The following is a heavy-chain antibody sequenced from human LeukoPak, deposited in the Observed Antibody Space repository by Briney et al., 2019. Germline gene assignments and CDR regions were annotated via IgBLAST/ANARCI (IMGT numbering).Heavy chain of an antibody. Sequence: GGSLRLSCAASGFTFGSYNMNWVRQAPGKGLEWVSYISSSSTTIYYADSVKGRFTISRDNAKNSLYLQMNSLRAEDTAVYYCASSYCSGGTCYSTGELDYWGQGTLVTVSS. J-gene: IGHJ4*02. V-gene: IGHV3-48*01. CDR2: ISSSSTTI. CDR3: ASSYCSGGTCYSTGELDY. CDR1: GFTFGSYN. D-gene: IGHD2-15*01.